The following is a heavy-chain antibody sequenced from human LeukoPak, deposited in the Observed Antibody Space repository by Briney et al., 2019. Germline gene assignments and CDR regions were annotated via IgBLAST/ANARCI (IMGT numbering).Heavy chain of an antibody. J-gene: IGHJ5*02. V-gene: IGHV4-59*01. D-gene: IGHD3-16*02. CDR1: GGSISSYY. CDR3: ARDQYYDYVWGSYHWFDP. CDR2: IYYSGST. Sequence: PSETLSLTCTVSGGSISSYYWSWIRQPPGKGLEWIGYIYYSGSTNYKPSVKSRVTISVDTSKNQFSLKLSSVTAADTAVYYCARDQYYDYVWGSYHWFDPWGQGTLVTVSS.